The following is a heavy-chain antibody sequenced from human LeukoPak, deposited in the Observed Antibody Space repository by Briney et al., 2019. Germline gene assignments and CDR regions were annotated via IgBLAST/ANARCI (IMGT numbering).Heavy chain of an antibody. D-gene: IGHD4-17*01. Sequence: GESLKISCRGSGYTFSNYWIGWVRQMPGKGLEWVGIIYPGDSETRYSPSFRGQVTISADKSISTTYLQWSSLEVSDTAMYFCARFLYGHYSHYFDYWGQGTLVTVSS. CDR2: IYPGDSET. CDR3: ARFLYGHYSHYFDY. V-gene: IGHV5-51*01. CDR1: GYTFSNYW. J-gene: IGHJ4*02.